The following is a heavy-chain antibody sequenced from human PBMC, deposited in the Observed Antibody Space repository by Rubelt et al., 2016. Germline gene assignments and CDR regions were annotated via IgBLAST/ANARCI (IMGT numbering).Heavy chain of an antibody. CDR2: IYYSGST. CDR1: GYSISSGYY. CDR3: GRLFPTSTLAIRGYLDP. D-gene: IGHD5-18*01. V-gene: IGHV4-38-2*02. J-gene: IGHJ5*02. Sequence: QVQLQESGPGLVRPSETLSLSCSVSGYSISSGYYWGWVRQPPGKGLEWIGSIYYSGSTYYNPSLQSRVAISMDTSKSQFSRNLTSVAATDTAVYDCGRLFPTSTLAIRGYLDPWGQGTLVTVSS.